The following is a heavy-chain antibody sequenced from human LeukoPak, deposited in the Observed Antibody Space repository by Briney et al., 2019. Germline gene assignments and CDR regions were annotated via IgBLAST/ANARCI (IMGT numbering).Heavy chain of an antibody. J-gene: IGHJ4*02. V-gene: IGHV1-8*01. CDR3: ARGLRREQQLLRAFDY. D-gene: IGHD6-13*01. CDR2: MNSNSGNT. Sequence: ASVKVSCLASGYTFTNYDINWVRQASGQGLEGMGWMNSNSGNTGSAQKFQGRVTMTSNTSISTAYMELSSLRSEDTAVYYCARGLRREQQLLRAFDYWGQGTPVTVSS. CDR1: GYTFTNYD.